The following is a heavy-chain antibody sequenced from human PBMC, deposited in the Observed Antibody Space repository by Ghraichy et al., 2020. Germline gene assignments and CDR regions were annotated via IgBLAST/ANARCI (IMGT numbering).Heavy chain of an antibody. V-gene: IGHV3-11*01. D-gene: IGHD5-12*01. Sequence: GESLRLSCAASGITFSDYYMSWIRQAPGKGLEWLSYISTSGSTIYYADSVKGRFTISRDNAKNSLYLQMNSLRAEDTALYYCAGDIGYASNNWGQGTLVTVSS. CDR3: AGDIGYASNN. J-gene: IGHJ4*02. CDR2: ISTSGSTI. CDR1: GITFSDYY.